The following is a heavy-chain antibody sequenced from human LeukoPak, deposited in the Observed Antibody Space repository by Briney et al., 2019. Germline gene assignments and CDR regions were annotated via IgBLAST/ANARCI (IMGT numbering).Heavy chain of an antibody. CDR2: INPNSGGT. V-gene: IGHV1-2*02. CDR3: ARSGQYSSSSGEDY. J-gene: IGHJ4*02. D-gene: IGHD6-6*01. CDR1: GYTFTGYY. Sequence: ASVKVSCKVSGYTFTGYYMHWVRQAPGQGLEWMGWINPNSGGTNYAQKFQGRVTMTRDTSISTAYMELSRLRSDDTAVYYCARSGQYSSSSGEDYWGQGTLVTVSS.